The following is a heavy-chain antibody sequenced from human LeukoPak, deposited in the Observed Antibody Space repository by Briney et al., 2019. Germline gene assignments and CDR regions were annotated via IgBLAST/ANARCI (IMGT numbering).Heavy chain of an antibody. CDR1: GFTFSSYS. V-gene: IGHV3-30*02. D-gene: IGHD2-2*01. Sequence: PGGSLRLSCAASGFTFSSYSMNWVRRAPGKGLEWGAYIRYDGSNKYYADSVKGRFTISRDNSKNTLYLQMNSLRAEDTAVYYCAKDRWDIVVVPAAHYFDYWGQGTLVTVSS. CDR3: AKDRWDIVVVPAAHYFDY. J-gene: IGHJ4*02. CDR2: IRYDGSNK.